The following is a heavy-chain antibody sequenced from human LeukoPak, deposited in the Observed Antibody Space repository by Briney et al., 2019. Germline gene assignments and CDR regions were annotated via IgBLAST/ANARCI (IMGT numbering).Heavy chain of an antibody. J-gene: IGHJ4*02. CDR3: ARDCIGCLGFDY. D-gene: IGHD5/OR15-5a*01. CDR1: GYTFTNYG. V-gene: IGHV1-18*01. CDR2: VSAYADDT. Sequence: ASVKVSCMASGYTFTNYGISWVRQAPGQGLEWMGWVSAYADDTNYVQKFRGRITMTTDTSTSTAYVELRSLRSDDTAVYYCARDCIGCLGFDYWGQGTLVTVSS.